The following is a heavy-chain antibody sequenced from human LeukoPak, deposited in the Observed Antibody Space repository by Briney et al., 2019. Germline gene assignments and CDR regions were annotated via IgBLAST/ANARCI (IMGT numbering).Heavy chain of an antibody. CDR3: ARHPRTYCSGGSCYIYYYYMDV. Sequence: SETLYLTCTVSGGSISSSTYYWGWIRQPPGKGLEWGGSIYYGGSTYYNPSLKSRVTISVDTSKNHFSLKLSSVTAADTAVYYCARHPRTYCSGGSCYIYYYYMDVWGKGTTVTVSS. CDR2: IYYGGST. CDR1: GGSISSSTYY. V-gene: IGHV4-39*01. J-gene: IGHJ6*03. D-gene: IGHD2-15*01.